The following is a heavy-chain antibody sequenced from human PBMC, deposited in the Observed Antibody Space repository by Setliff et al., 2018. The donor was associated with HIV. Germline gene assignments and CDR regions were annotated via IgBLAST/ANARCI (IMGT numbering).Heavy chain of an antibody. CDR2: IFHTGSS. D-gene: IGHD6-13*01. J-gene: IGHJ4*02. CDR3: ANRLRSSNNWYYFDY. V-gene: IGHV4-59*01. CDR1: GGSMSNYY. Sequence: SETLSLTCSVSGGSMSNYYWSWVRQPPGKGLEWMGDIFHTGSSTYNPSLKSRVSLSVDTSKNQFSLRLSAVTAADTAVYYCANRLRSSNNWYYFDYWGPGTLVTVSS.